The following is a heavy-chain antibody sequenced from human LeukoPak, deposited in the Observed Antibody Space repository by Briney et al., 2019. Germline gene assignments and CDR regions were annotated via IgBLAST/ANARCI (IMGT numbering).Heavy chain of an antibody. J-gene: IGHJ6*02. V-gene: IGHV4-59*01. D-gene: IGHD4-17*01. Sequence: SETLSLTCSVSGGSISTYYWSWIRQLPGKGLEWIGYIYYTGTTNYNPSLRSRVTISVDTSRYQFSLRLSSVTAADTAVYYCAREDPQTTVPEGMDVWGHGTTVIVSS. CDR2: IYYTGTT. CDR1: GGSISTYY. CDR3: AREDPQTTVPEGMDV.